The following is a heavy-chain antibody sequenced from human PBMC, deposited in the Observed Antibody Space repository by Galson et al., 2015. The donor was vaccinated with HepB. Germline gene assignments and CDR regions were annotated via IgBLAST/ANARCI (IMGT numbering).Heavy chain of an antibody. CDR3: ARGDSYYDFWSGYWGNAFDI. CDR2: INSDGSST. D-gene: IGHD3-3*01. J-gene: IGHJ3*02. CDR1: GFTFSSYW. Sequence: SLRLSCAASGFTFSSYWMHWVRQAPGKGLVWVSRINSDGSSTSYADSVKGRFTISRDNAKNTLYLQMNSLRAEDTAVYYCARGDSYYDFWSGYWGNAFDIWGQGTMVTVSS. V-gene: IGHV3-74*01.